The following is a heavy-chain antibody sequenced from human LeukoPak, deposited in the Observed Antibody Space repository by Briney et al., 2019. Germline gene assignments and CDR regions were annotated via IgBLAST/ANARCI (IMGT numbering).Heavy chain of an antibody. J-gene: IGHJ4*02. V-gene: IGHV4-59*01. Sequence: SETLSLTCTVSGGSISSYYWSWIRQPPGKGLEWIGYIYYSGSTNYNPSLKSRVTISVGTSKNQFSLKLSSVTAADTAVYYCARDRYYDSSGYYYYWGQGTLVTVSS. CDR1: GGSISSYY. CDR2: IYYSGST. CDR3: ARDRYYDSSGYYYY. D-gene: IGHD3-22*01.